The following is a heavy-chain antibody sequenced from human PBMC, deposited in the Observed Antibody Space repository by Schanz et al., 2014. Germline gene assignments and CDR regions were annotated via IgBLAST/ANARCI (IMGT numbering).Heavy chain of an antibody. D-gene: IGHD4-17*01. V-gene: IGHV3-23*04. CDR3: ARGYGDSPTDF. J-gene: IGHJ4*02. Sequence: VHLVESGGGVVQPGRSLRLSCTGSRFTISRNPIHWVRQAPGKGLDWVSAISGSGSSTHYADSVKGRFTISRDNSKNTLYLQMNNLRAEDTAVYYCARGYGDSPTDFWGQGTLITVSS. CDR2: ISGSGSST. CDR1: RFTISRNP.